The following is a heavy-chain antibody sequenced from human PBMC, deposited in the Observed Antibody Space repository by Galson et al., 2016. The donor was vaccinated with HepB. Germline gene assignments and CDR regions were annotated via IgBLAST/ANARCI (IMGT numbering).Heavy chain of an antibody. Sequence: SLRLSCAASGFTFSRYEMNWVRQAPGKGLEWVSYISSSGTTIYYADSVKGRFTISRDNAKNSLYLQMNSLRAEDTAVYYCAKSDILIGYSAFDYWGQGTLVTVSS. D-gene: IGHD3-9*01. CDR1: GFTFSRYE. CDR3: AKSDILIGYSAFDY. J-gene: IGHJ4*02. CDR2: ISSSGTTI. V-gene: IGHV3-48*03.